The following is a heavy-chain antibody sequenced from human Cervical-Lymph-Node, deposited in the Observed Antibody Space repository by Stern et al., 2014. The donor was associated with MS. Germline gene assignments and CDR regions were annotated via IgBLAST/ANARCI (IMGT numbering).Heavy chain of an antibody. CDR3: AKDISSGRWEAQYYYGMDV. CDR1: RFNFDDYA. J-gene: IGHJ6*02. CDR2: ISWNSGSR. D-gene: IGHD6-19*01. V-gene: IGHV3-9*01. Sequence: EVQLLESGGGLVQPGRALRLSCAGSRFNFDDYAMHWVRQAPGRGLEWVSSISWNSGSREYADYVKGRFTIYRDNAKNSLYLQMDSLRVEDTAIYYCAKDISSGRWEAQYYYGMDVWGQGTTVTVSS.